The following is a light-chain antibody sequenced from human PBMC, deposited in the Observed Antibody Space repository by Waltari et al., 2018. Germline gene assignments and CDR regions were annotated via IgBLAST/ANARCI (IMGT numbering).Light chain of an antibody. CDR1: RSDVGGYNY. J-gene: IGLJ2*01. CDR2: DVS. V-gene: IGLV2-14*03. CDR3: SSYTSSTTLLLI. Sequence: QSALTQPASVSGSPGQSITISCHGTRSDVGGYNYVSWYQKHPGKAPKRLIYDVSNRPSGVSNRFSASKSGNTASLIISGLQAEDEADYYCSSYTSSTTLLLIFGGGTKLTVL.